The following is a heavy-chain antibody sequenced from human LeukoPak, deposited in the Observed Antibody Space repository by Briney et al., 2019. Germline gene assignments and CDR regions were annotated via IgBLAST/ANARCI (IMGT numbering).Heavy chain of an antibody. CDR3: ARGRPVAGRPSDAVDI. CDR2: FDPEDGET. CDR1: GYTLTELS. Sequence: ASVKVSCKVSGYTLTELSMHWVRQAPGKGLEWMGGFDPEDGETIYAQKFQGRVTMTEDTSTDTAYMELRSLRSDDTAVYYCARGRPVAGRPSDAVDIWGQGTMVTVSS. V-gene: IGHV1-24*01. D-gene: IGHD6-19*01. J-gene: IGHJ3*02.